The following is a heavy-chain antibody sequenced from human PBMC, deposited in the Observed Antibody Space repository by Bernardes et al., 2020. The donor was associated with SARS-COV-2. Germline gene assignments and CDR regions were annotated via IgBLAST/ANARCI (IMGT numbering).Heavy chain of an antibody. D-gene: IGHD3-22*01. CDR1: GFTFSSYS. CDR3: ARGITMITNWFDP. J-gene: IGHJ5*02. Sequence: GGSLRLSCAASGFTFSSYSMNWVRQAPGKGLEWVSSISSSSSYIYYADSVKGRFTISRDNAKNSLYLQMNSLRAEDTAVYYCARGITMITNWFDPWGQGTLVTVSS. CDR2: ISSSSSYI. V-gene: IGHV3-21*01.